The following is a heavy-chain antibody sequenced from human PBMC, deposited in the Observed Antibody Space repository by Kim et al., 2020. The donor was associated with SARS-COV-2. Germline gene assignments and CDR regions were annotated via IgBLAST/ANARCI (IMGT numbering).Heavy chain of an antibody. J-gene: IGHJ4*02. D-gene: IGHD4-17*01. CDR3: ARVAGLPRLRGCDY. Sequence: NPSLKSRVTISVDKSKNQFSLKLSSVTAADTAVYYCARVAGLPRLRGCDYWGQGTLVTVSS. V-gene: IGHV4-4*02.